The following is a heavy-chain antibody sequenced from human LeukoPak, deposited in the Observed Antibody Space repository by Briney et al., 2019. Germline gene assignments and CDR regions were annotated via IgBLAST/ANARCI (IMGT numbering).Heavy chain of an antibody. D-gene: IGHD1-1*01. CDR3: TRERGTIIGSTGPTCFDL. CDR1: GGGGSINNYY. CDR2: IYSSGRT. V-gene: IGHV4-4*07. J-gene: IGHJ5*02. Sequence: SETLSLTCTLSGGGGSINNYYWSWIRQPAGKGMEWIGRIYSSGRTNYNPSLKSRVSMSTDTSKDQFSLNLSSVTAADTAMYYCTRERGTIIGSTGPTCFDLWGQGTLVIVSS.